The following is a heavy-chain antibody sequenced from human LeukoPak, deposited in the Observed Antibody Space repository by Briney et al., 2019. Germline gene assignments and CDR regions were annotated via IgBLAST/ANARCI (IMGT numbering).Heavy chain of an antibody. CDR3: ARDINDFWSGYFPYYYMDV. J-gene: IGHJ6*03. Sequence: SETLSLTCTVSGGSISSYYWSWIRQPPGKGLEWIGYIYYSGSTNYNPSLKSRVTMSVDTSKNQFSLKLSSVTAADTAVYYCARDINDFWSGYFPYYYMDVWGKGTTVTVSS. V-gene: IGHV4-59*12. CDR1: GGSISSYY. CDR2: IYYSGST. D-gene: IGHD3-3*01.